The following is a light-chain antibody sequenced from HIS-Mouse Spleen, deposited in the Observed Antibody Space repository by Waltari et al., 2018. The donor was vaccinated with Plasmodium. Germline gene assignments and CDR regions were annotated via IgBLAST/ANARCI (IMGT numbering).Light chain of an antibody. J-gene: IGKJ1*01. Sequence: DIQMTQSPSTLSASVGDRVTITCRARQSISSWLAWYQQKPGKAPELLIYAASTLQSGVPSRFSGSGSGTDFTLTISCLQSEDFATYYCQQYYSFPWTFGQGTKVEIK. CDR3: QQYYSFPWT. CDR1: QSISSW. V-gene: IGKV1-5*01. CDR2: AAS.